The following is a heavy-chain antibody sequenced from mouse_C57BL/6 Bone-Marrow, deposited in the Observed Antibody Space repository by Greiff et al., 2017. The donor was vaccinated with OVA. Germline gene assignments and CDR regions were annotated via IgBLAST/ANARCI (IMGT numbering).Heavy chain of an antibody. V-gene: IGHV1-18*01. CDR3: ARRYYYGSLDY. Sequence: VQLQQSGPALVKPGASVKIPCTASGFTFTDYHMHWVQQSPGKSLAWIGDINPNNGGTFYNQKFKGKATLTVDKSSSTAYMELRSLTSEDTAVYYCARRYYYGSLDYWGQGTTLTVSS. CDR2: INPNNGGT. CDR1: GFTFTDYH. D-gene: IGHD1-1*01. J-gene: IGHJ2*01.